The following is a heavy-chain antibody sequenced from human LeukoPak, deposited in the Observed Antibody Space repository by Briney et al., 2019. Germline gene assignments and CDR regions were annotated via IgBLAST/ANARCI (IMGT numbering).Heavy chain of an antibody. J-gene: IGHJ4*02. D-gene: IGHD4-17*01. Sequence: GGSLRLSCAASGFTVSSNYMSWVRQAPGKGLEWVSFIYSGGSTYYADSVKGRFTISRHNSKNTLYLQMHSLRTEDTAVYYCARAASGDHFDYWGQGTLVTVSS. V-gene: IGHV3-53*04. CDR3: ARAASGDHFDY. CDR2: IYSGGST. CDR1: GFTVSSNY.